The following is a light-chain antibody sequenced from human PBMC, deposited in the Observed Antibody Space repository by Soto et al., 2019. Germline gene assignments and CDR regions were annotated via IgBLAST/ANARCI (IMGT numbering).Light chain of an antibody. Sequence: DIQMTQSPSSLSASVGDRVTITCRASQGISNYLAWYQQKPGKVPELLIYAASTLQSGVPSQFSGSGSGTDFSLTTSSLQTEYGAPYYCQKYNHAPTFGGGTKVEIK. CDR2: AAS. CDR1: QGISNY. J-gene: IGKJ4*01. V-gene: IGKV1-27*01. CDR3: QKYNHAPT.